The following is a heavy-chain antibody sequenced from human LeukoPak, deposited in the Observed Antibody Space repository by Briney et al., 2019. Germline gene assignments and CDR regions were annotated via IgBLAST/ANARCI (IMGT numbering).Heavy chain of an antibody. J-gene: IGHJ4*02. D-gene: IGHD3-10*01. CDR1: GFTFSSYA. V-gene: IGHV3-48*04. CDR3: ARDLSYGSALIDY. Sequence: PGRSLRLSCAASGFTFSSYAMHWVRQAPGKGLEWVSYISSSGSTIYYADSVKGRFTISRDNAKNSLYLQMNSLRAEDTAVYYCARDLSYGSALIDYWGQGTLVTVSS. CDR2: ISSSGSTI.